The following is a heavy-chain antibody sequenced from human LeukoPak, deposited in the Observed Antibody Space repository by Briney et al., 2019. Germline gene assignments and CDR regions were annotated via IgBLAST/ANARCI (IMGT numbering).Heavy chain of an antibody. CDR2: ISSSSSYI. J-gene: IGHJ4*02. CDR1: GFTFGSCW. Sequence: GGSLRLSCAASGFTFGSCWMNWVRQAPGKGLEWVSSISSSSSYIYYADSVKGRFTISRDNAKNSLYLQMNSLRAEDTAVYYCARVLRGSYSSSWFDYWGQGTLVTVSS. CDR3: ARVLRGSYSSSWFDY. D-gene: IGHD6-13*01. V-gene: IGHV3-21*01.